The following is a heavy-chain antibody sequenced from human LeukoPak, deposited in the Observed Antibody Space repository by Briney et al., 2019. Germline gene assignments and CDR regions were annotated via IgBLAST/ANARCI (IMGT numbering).Heavy chain of an antibody. V-gene: IGHV3-21*01. CDR1: VFTFRSYC. CDR3: EREPAGIVGATRGDY. Sequence: PGGSVRLSCAASVFTFRSYCMNWVRQPPGKALEWVSSISNSSSYIYYADSVKGRFTISRDNDTNSLYVQMNSLRAEDTAVYECEREPAGIVGATRGDYWGQGTLVTVSS. D-gene: IGHD1-26*01. CDR2: ISNSSSYI. J-gene: IGHJ4*02.